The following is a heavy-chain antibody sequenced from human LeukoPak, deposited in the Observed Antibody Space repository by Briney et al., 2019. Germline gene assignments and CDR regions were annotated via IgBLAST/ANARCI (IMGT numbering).Heavy chain of an antibody. D-gene: IGHD6-19*01. CDR2: IYYSGST. CDR1: GGSISSYY. CDR3: ARDGYSSGWGFDP. Sequence: PSETLSLTCTVSGGSISSYYWSWIRQPPGKGLEWIGYIYYSGSTNYNPSLKSRVTISVDTSKNQFSLKLSSVTAADTAVYYCARDGYSSGWGFDPWGQGTLVTVSS. J-gene: IGHJ5*02. V-gene: IGHV4-59*01.